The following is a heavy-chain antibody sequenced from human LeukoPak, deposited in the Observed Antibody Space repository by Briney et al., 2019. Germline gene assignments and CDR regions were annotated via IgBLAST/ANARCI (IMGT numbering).Heavy chain of an antibody. CDR2: ISYDGSNK. CDR1: GFTLSSYG. Sequence: GRSLRLSCAASGFTLSSYGMHWVRQAPGKGLEWVAVISYDGSNKYYADPVKGRFTISRDNSKNTLYLQMNSLRAEDTAVYYCAKVHPPLYGMDVWGQGTTVTVSS. CDR3: AKVHPPLYGMDV. J-gene: IGHJ6*02. V-gene: IGHV3-30*18.